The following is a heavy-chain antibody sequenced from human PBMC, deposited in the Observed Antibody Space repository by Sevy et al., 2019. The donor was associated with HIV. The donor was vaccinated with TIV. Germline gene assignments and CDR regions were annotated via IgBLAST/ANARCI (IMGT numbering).Heavy chain of an antibody. D-gene: IGHD1-26*01. CDR3: AREGAGGGSRTYYYYYYYMDV. J-gene: IGHJ6*03. CDR1: GGSISSYY. CDR2: IYTSGST. V-gene: IGHV4-4*07. Sequence: SETLSLTCTVSGGSISSYYWSWIRQPAGKGLEWIGRIYTSGSTNYNPSLKSRVTMSVDTSKNQFTLKLSSVTAADTAVSYCAREGAGGGSRTYYYYYYYMDVWGKGTTVTVSS.